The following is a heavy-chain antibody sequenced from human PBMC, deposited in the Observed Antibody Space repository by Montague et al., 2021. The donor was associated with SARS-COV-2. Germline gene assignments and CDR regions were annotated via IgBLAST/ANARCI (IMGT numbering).Heavy chain of an antibody. Sequence: SLRLSCAASGFSFNNYGMHWVRQAPGKGLEWLAVISYEGSIKYYLDSLKGRFTISRDSSKNTLYLQMNSLRAEDTAVYCCVKRNQVFWFGEGRDAFQIWGQGTAVTVSS. CDR2: ISYEGSIK. CDR1: GFSFNNYG. D-gene: IGHD3-10*01. CDR3: VKRNQVFWFGEGRDAFQI. J-gene: IGHJ3*02. V-gene: IGHV3-30*18.